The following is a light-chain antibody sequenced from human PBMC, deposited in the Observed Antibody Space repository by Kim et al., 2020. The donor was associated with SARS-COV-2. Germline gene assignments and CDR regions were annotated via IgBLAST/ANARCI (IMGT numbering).Light chain of an antibody. CDR2: SAS. CDR3: RQSITFPLT. Sequence: DIQMTQSPSSVSASVGDRVTITCRASQDITTLLVWYQQKPGKAPNLLIYSASNLERGVPSRFSGSGSGTEFTLTLSSLQPEDIATYYCRQSITFPLTFGGGTKLDIK. CDR1: QDITTL. V-gene: IGKV1-12*01. J-gene: IGKJ4*01.